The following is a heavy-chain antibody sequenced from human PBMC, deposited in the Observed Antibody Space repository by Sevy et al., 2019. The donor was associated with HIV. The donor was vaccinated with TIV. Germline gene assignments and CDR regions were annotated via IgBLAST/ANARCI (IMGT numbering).Heavy chain of an antibody. CDR1: GITFKNYA. Sequence: GGSLRLSCAASGITFKNYAMNWVRQAPGKGLNWVSSIFGRGGTTYYADSVRGRFTISRDTSKNTLLLQMNSLRTEDTALYYCAGGRFDSSGSFDAFDIWGQGTMVTVSS. J-gene: IGHJ3*02. V-gene: IGHV3-23*01. CDR3: AGGRFDSSGSFDAFDI. CDR2: IFGRGGTT. D-gene: IGHD3-22*01.